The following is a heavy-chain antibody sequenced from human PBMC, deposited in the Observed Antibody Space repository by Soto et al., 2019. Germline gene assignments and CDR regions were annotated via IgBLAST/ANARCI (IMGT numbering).Heavy chain of an antibody. D-gene: IGHD5-12*01. CDR1: GFTFSSYA. Sequence: GGSLRLSCAASGFTFSSYAMSWVRQAPGKGLEWVSAISGSGGSTYYADSVKGRFTISRDNSENTLYLQMNSLRAEDTAVYYCAKDTPQQPTSPYMDVWGKGTTVTVSS. V-gene: IGHV3-23*01. CDR2: ISGSGGST. J-gene: IGHJ6*03. CDR3: AKDTPQQPTSPYMDV.